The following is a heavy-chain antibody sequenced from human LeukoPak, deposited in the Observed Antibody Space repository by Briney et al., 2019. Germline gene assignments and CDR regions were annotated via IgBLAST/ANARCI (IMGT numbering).Heavy chain of an antibody. D-gene: IGHD6-13*01. J-gene: IGHJ3*02. CDR3: ARGWRFWQQLPSRAFDI. CDR1: GGSISSSSYY. Sequence: SETLSLTCTVSGGSISSSSYYWGWIRQPPGKGLEWIGSIYYSGSTYYNPSLKSRVTISVDTSKNQFSLKLSSVTAADTAVYYCARGWRFWQQLPSRAFDIWGQGTMVTVSS. CDR2: IYYSGST. V-gene: IGHV4-39*07.